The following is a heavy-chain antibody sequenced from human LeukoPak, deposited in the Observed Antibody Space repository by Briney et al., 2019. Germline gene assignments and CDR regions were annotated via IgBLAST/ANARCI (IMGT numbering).Heavy chain of an antibody. Sequence: GGSLRLSCAASGFTFSSYAMSWVRQAPGKGLEWVSAISVSGGSTYYADSVKGRFTISRDNSKNTLYLQMNSLRAEDTAVYYCAKDGISNYYGSGSTEGYFDYWGQGTLVTVSS. CDR3: AKDGISNYYGSGSTEGYFDY. V-gene: IGHV3-23*01. D-gene: IGHD3-10*01. CDR2: ISVSGGST. J-gene: IGHJ4*02. CDR1: GFTFSSYA.